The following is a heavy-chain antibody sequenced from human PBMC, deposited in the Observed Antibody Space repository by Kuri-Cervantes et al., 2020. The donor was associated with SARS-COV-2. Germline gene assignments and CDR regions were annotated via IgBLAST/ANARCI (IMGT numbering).Heavy chain of an antibody. CDR2: ISYDGSNK. J-gene: IGHJ4*02. Sequence: GGSLRLSCAASGFTFSSYAMHWVRQAPGKGLEWVAVISYDGSNKYYADSVKGRFTISRDNAKNSLYLQMNSLRAEDTAVYYCARVWYYGDYGADYWGQGNLVTVSS. V-gene: IGHV3-30-3*01. CDR1: GFTFSSYA. D-gene: IGHD4-17*01. CDR3: ARVWYYGDYGADY.